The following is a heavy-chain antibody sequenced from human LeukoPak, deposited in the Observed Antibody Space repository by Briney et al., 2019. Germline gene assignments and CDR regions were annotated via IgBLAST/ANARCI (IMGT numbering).Heavy chain of an antibody. CDR2: IYYSGST. D-gene: IGHD3-10*01. J-gene: IGHJ4*02. Sequence: SETLSLTCSVSGGSISGYYWTWVRQPPGKGLEWIGSIYYSGSTYYNPSLKSRVTISVDTSKNQFSLKLSSVTAADTAVYYCALTAYGSGSYFSFDYWGQGTLVTVSS. V-gene: IGHV4-59*05. CDR1: GGSISGYY. CDR3: ALTAYGSGSYFSFDY.